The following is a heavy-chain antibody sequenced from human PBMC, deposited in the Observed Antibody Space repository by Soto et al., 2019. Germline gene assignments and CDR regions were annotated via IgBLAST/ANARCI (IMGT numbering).Heavy chain of an antibody. D-gene: IGHD3-16*02. CDR3: ARSPPAMLSPNI. CDR2: LDYSGST. V-gene: IGHV4-59*12. J-gene: IGHJ4*02. CDR1: GASISSGY. Sequence: SETLSLTCHVSGASISSGYWNWIRQPPGKGLEWIGYLDYSGSTNYNPSLKSRATISGDTSKNQISLKLSSVTAADTAVYYCARSPPAMLSPNIWGQGTLVTVSS.